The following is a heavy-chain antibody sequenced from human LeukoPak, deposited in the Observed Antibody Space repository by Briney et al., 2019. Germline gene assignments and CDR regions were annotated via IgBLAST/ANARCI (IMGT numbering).Heavy chain of an antibody. CDR3: ARDDPHYDILTGYYPIDS. V-gene: IGHV3-30*02. D-gene: IGHD3-9*01. CDR1: GFTFIRNG. Sequence: GGSLRLSCEASGFTFIRNGMHWVRQAPGKGLEWVAFLGYDGSNQYYADSVQGRFTISRDNSKDTLYLQMYSLRAEDTAVYYCARDDPHYDILTGYYPIDSWGQGTLVTVSS. CDR2: LGYDGSNQ. J-gene: IGHJ4*02.